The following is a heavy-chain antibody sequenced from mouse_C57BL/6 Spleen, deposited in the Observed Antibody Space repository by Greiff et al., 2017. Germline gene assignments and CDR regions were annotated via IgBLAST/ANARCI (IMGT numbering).Heavy chain of an antibody. J-gene: IGHJ1*03. CDR1: GYTFTSYC. V-gene: IGHV1-53*01. CDR3: ARSLQLGRGYFDV. Sequence: QVQLQQPGTELVKPGASVKLSCKASGYTFTSYCMHWVKQRPGQGLEWIGNINPSHGGTNYNAKFKSKAALTVDKSSSTAYLQLCSLTSADSAVYYCARSLQLGRGYFDVWGTGTTVTVSS. CDR2: INPSHGGT. D-gene: IGHD4-1*01.